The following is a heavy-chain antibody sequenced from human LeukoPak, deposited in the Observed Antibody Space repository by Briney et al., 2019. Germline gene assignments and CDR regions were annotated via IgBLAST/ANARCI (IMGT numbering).Heavy chain of an antibody. V-gene: IGHV5-51*01. CDR3: ARAYCSTTRCYQGFDY. D-gene: IGHD2-2*01. CDR2: NFPRDSET. Sequence: GESLKISCQGSGYTFTSYWIGWVRQMPGKGLEWMGINFPRDSETRYSLSFQGQVTISADESISTAYLQWGSLKASDTAMYYCARAYCSTTRCYQGFDYWGQGTLVTVSS. J-gene: IGHJ4*02. CDR1: GYTFTSYW.